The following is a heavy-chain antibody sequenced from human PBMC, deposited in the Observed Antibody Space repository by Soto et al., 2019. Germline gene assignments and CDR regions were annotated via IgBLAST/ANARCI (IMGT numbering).Heavy chain of an antibody. D-gene: IGHD6-19*01. Sequence: GGSLRLSCAASGFTFDDYAMHWVRQAPGKGLEWVSGISWNSGSIGYADSVKGRFTISRDNAKNSLYLQMNSLRAEDTALYHCARDISYSSSYYYYYMDVWGKGTTVTVSS. CDR1: GFTFDDYA. CDR3: ARDISYSSSYYYYYMDV. J-gene: IGHJ6*03. CDR2: ISWNSGSI. V-gene: IGHV3-9*01.